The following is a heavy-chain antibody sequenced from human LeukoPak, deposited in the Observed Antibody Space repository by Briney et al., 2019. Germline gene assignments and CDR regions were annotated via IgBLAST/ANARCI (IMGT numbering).Heavy chain of an antibody. CDR3: ARHPGLHFDY. CDR1: GGSISSYY. D-gene: IGHD1-14*01. CDR2: IHYSGST. V-gene: IGHV4-59*08. Sequence: SETLSLTCTVSGGSISSYYWSWIRQPPGKGLEWIGYIHYSGSTNYNPSLKSRVTISVDTSKNQFSLKLSSVTAADTAVYYCARHPGLHFDYWGQGTLVTVSS. J-gene: IGHJ4*02.